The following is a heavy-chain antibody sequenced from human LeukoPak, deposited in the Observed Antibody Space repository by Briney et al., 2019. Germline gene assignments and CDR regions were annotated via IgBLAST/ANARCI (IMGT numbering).Heavy chain of an antibody. CDR1: GYTFTSYG. CDR2: ISAYNGNT. J-gene: IGHJ4*02. Sequence: GSVKDSCKASGYTFTSYGICWVRQAPGQGLEWMGCISAYNGNTNYAQKLQGRVTMTTDTSMSTAYMELRSVRSHDTAVYYCARVGIFGVVIIPFDYWGQGTLVTVSS. CDR3: ARVGIFGVVIIPFDY. V-gene: IGHV1-18*01. D-gene: IGHD3-3*01.